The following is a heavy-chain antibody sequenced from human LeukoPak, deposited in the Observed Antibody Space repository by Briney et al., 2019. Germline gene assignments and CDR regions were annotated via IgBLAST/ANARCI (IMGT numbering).Heavy chain of an antibody. Sequence: GESLKISCKGSGYSFTNYWIAWVRQTPGKGLEWMGIIYPGDSDTRYSPSFQGQVTISADKSISIAYLQWSSLKASDTAMYYCARRSSGYYYFDYWGQGTLVTVSS. CDR1: GYSFTNYW. CDR3: ARRSSGYYYFDY. D-gene: IGHD6-19*01. J-gene: IGHJ4*02. CDR2: IYPGDSDT. V-gene: IGHV5-51*01.